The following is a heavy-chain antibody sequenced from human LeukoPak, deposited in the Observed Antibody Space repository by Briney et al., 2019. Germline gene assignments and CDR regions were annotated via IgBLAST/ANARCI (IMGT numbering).Heavy chain of an antibody. CDR3: AHNREYDILTGYYTIDWFDP. CDR1: GFSLSTSGVG. CDR2: LYLDDDK. D-gene: IGHD3-9*01. V-gene: IGHV2-5*02. Sequence: SGATLVNPTQTLTLTCTFSGFSLSTSGVGVGWIRQPPGKALKWLALLYLDDDKRYSPSLKSRLIITNDTTKNQVVLTMINMDPVDTATYYCAHNREYDILTGYYTIDWFDPWGQGTLVTVSS. J-gene: IGHJ5*02.